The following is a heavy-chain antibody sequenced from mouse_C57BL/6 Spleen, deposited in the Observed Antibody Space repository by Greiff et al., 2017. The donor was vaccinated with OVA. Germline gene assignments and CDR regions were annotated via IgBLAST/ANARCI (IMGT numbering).Heavy chain of an antibody. J-gene: IGHJ2*01. V-gene: IGHV14-2*01. CDR3: ARRYGNFDY. Sequence: EVQVVESGAELVKPGASVKLSCTASGFNIKDYYMHWVKQRTEQGLEWIGRIDPEDGETKYAPKFQCKATITADTSSNTAYLQLSSLTSEDTAVYYCARRYGNFDYWGQGTTLTVSS. CDR1: GFNIKDYY. D-gene: IGHD2-1*01. CDR2: IDPEDGET.